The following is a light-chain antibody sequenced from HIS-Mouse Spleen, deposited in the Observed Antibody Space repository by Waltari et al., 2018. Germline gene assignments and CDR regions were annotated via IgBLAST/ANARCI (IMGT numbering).Light chain of an antibody. V-gene: IGLV2-23*03. CDR2: EGS. CDR3: CSYAGSSTV. Sequence: QSALTHPASVSGSPGQSITISCTGTSSAVGSYNLVSWYQQHPGKAPKLMIYEGSKRPSGVSNRFSGSKSGNTASLTISGLQAEDEADYYCCSYAGSSTVFGTGTKVTVL. CDR1: SSAVGSYNL. J-gene: IGLJ1*01.